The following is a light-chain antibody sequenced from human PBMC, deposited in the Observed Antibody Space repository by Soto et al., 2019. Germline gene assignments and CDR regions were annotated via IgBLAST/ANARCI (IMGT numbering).Light chain of an antibody. CDR1: SSDVGGYNY. J-gene: IGLJ3*02. CDR2: DVT. V-gene: IGLV2-14*03. Sequence: QSALTQPASVSGSPGQSITISCTGTSSDVGGYNYVSWYQQHPGKAPKLMIYDVTNRPSGVSDRFSGSKSGNTASLSISGLQAEDEADYYCSSYTSSSINWLFGGGTKL. CDR3: SSYTSSSINWL.